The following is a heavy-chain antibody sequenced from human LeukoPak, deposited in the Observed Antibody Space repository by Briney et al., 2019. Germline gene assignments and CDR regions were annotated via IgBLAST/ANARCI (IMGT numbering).Heavy chain of an antibody. D-gene: IGHD2-8*01. Sequence: SETLSLTCAVYGGSFSEYYWSWIRQSPGKELEWIGEINPTGSTNYNPSLKSRITISIDTSKSQFSLQLSSVTAADTALYHCASANGAHLSWGQGTLVTVSS. V-gene: IGHV4-34*01. CDR2: INPTGST. CDR1: GGSFSEYY. CDR3: ASANGAHLS. J-gene: IGHJ5*02.